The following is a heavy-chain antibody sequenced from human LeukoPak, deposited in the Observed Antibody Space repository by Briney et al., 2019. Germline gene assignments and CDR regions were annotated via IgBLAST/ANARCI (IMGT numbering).Heavy chain of an antibody. V-gene: IGHV3-30*02. D-gene: IGHD4-17*01. CDR3: AKDLFDYGDYGSYDAFDI. Sequence: GGSLRLSCAASGFTFSTYGMHWVRQAPGKGLEWVAIIKYDGSNKYYGDSVKGRFTISRDNAKNTLYLQMNSLRAEDTAVYYCAKDLFDYGDYGSYDAFDIWGQETMVTVSS. CDR1: GFTFSTYG. J-gene: IGHJ3*02. CDR2: IKYDGSNK.